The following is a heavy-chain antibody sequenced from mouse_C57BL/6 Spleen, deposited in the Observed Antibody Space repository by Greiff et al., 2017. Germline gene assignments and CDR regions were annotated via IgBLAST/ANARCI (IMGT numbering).Heavy chain of an antibody. J-gene: IGHJ4*01. CDR2: ILPGSGST. CDR3: AREGYGSPYAMDD. D-gene: IGHD1-1*01. V-gene: IGHV1-9*01. Sequence: QVQLKQSGAELMKPWASVKLSCKATGYTFTGYWIEWVKQRPGHGLEWIGEILPGSGSTNYNEKFKGKDTFTADTSSNTAYMQRSSLTTEDSAIYYWAREGYGSPYAMDDWGQGTSVTVSS. CDR1: GYTFTGYW.